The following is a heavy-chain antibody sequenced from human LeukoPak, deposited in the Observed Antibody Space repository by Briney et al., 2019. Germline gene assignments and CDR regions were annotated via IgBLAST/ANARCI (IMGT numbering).Heavy chain of an antibody. V-gene: IGHV3-66*01. CDR2: IYSCGST. J-gene: IGHJ4*02. D-gene: IGHD3-10*01. CDR3: ARGTVTMVDY. CDR1: GFTVSSNY. Sequence: GSLRLSCAASGFTVSSNYMSWVRQAPGRGLEWVSVIYSCGSTYYADSVKVRFTISRDNSKNMLFLQMNSLRAGDTAVYYCARGTVTMVDYWGQGTLVTVSS.